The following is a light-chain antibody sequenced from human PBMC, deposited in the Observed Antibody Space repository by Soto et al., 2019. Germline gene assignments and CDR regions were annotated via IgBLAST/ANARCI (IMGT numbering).Light chain of an antibody. V-gene: IGKV3-15*01. J-gene: IGKJ4*01. Sequence: EIVMTQSPVTLSVSPGERATLSCRASQSVSSNLAWYQQKPGQAPSLLIYGAFTRATGIPARFSGSGSRTEFTLTISRLQSEDFAVYYCQQYNNWPLTFGGGTKVDIK. CDR2: GAF. CDR1: QSVSSN. CDR3: QQYNNWPLT.